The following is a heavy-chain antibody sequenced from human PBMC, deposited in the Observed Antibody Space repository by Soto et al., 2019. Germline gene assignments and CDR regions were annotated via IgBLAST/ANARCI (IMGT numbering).Heavy chain of an antibody. CDR3: AKVLREGTRTFDY. Sequence: GGSLRLSCAASGFTFRSYDMSWVRQAPGKGLEWVSSISGNGDSTSYADSVKARFSISRDNSKDTLYLQMTSLRAEDTAVYYCAKVLREGTRTFDYWGQGTLVTVSS. CDR1: GFTFRSYD. J-gene: IGHJ4*02. CDR2: ISGNGDST. D-gene: IGHD1-1*01. V-gene: IGHV3-23*01.